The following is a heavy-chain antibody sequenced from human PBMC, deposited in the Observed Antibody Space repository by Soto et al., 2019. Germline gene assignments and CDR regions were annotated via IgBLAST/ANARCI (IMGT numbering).Heavy chain of an antibody. Sequence: PXVCLRLSCEACGFSFSSYAMSWVCQAPGKGLEWVSGIRGGGERKYYADSVKGRFTISRDNSKNTLYLQMHSLRAEDTAVYYCAKLAIVAVLGSSWFDPWGQGTLVTVPS. J-gene: IGHJ5*02. CDR3: AKLAIVAVLGSSWFDP. CDR2: IRGGGERK. V-gene: IGHV3-23*01. CDR1: GFSFSSYA. D-gene: IGHD2-2*01.